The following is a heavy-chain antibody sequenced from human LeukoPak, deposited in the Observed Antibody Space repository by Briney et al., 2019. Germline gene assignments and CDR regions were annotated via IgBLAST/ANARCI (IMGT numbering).Heavy chain of an antibody. D-gene: IGHD1-26*01. CDR3: ARLCGNYQNYFDY. CDR1: GGSISTSNYY. Sequence: SETLSLTCTVSGGSISTSNYYWGWIRQPPGKGLEWVGHMYYRGNTFYNPSLKSRVTISVDTSKNQFSLKLRSVTAADTAVYYCARLCGNYQNYFDYWGQGTLVTVSS. J-gene: IGHJ4*02. V-gene: IGHV4-39*07. CDR2: MYYRGNT.